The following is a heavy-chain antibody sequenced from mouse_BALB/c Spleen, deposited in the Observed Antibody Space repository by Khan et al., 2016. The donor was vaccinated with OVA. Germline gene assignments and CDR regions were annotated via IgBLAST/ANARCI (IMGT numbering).Heavy chain of an antibody. D-gene: IGHD6-2*01. CDR2: INTYTGEP. J-gene: IGHJ1*01. Sequence: IQLVQSGPELKKPGETVKISCKASGYTFTNYGMNWVKQPPGKGLKWMGWINTYTGEPTYAADFKGRFVFSLETSASTAYLQISNLKNEDMTTYFCARISSYWYSDVWGAGTTVTVSS. CDR3: ARISSYWYSDV. V-gene: IGHV9-1*02. CDR1: GYTFTNYG.